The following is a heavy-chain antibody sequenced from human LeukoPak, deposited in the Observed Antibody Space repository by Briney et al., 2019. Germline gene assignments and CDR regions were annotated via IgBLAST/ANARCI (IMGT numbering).Heavy chain of an antibody. V-gene: IGHV4-59*01. CDR3: SITMVRGEDY. J-gene: IGHJ4*02. Sequence: SETLSLTCTVSGGSISSYYWSWIRQPPGKGLEWIGYIYYSGSTNYNPSLKSRVTISVGTSKNQFSLKLSSVTAADTAVYYCSITMVRGEDYWGQGTLVTVSS. CDR1: GGSISSYY. D-gene: IGHD3-10*01. CDR2: IYYSGST.